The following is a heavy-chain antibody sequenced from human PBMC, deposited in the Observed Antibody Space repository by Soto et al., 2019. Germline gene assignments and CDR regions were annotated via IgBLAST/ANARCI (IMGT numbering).Heavy chain of an antibody. V-gene: IGHV1-46*01. CDR3: ATGYCIVPGCLAY. Sequence: QVQLVQSGAEVKKPGASVKVSCKASGYTFTSYYMHWVRQAPGQGLEWMGLINPTGGNTNYAQNSQDRVTWPRDTPTSTVTWELPSLRSEDTAVYSCATGYCIVPGCLAYWGREPWSPSPQ. J-gene: IGHJ4*02. CDR2: INPTGGNT. CDR1: GYTFTSYY. D-gene: IGHD2-2*03.